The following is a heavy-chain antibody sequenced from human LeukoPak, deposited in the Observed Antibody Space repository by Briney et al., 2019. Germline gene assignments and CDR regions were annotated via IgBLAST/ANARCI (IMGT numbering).Heavy chain of an antibody. Sequence: GGSLRLSCAASGFTFSSYGMHWVRQAPGKGLEWVAVIWYDGSDKYYVDSVKGRFTVSRDNSNNTLYLQMNSLRGEDTAVYYCAKDPNNYGGNSDYFDYWGQGTLVTVSS. V-gene: IGHV3-33*06. CDR1: GFTFSSYG. CDR2: IWYDGSDK. D-gene: IGHD4-23*01. CDR3: AKDPNNYGGNSDYFDY. J-gene: IGHJ4*02.